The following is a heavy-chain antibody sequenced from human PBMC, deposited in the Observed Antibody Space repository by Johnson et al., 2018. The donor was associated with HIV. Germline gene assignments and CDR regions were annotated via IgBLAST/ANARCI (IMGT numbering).Heavy chain of an antibody. CDR3: ARGPRNPGLDTFNI. CDR1: GFTFSRYW. Sequence: MQLVESGGGLVQPGGSLRLSCGASGFTFSRYWMSWVRQAPGKGLEWVANIKQDGSEKYYVDSVKGRFTISRDNAKNSLYLQMNSLKTEDTAVYYCARGPRNPGLDTFNIWGQGMMVTVSS. V-gene: IGHV3-7*03. D-gene: IGHD1-14*01. J-gene: IGHJ3*02. CDR2: IKQDGSEK.